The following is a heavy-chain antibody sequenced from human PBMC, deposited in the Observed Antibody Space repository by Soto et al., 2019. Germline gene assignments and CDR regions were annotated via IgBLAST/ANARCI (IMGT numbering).Heavy chain of an antibody. Sequence: GGSLRLSCAASGFTFSSYAMSWVRQTPGKGLEWVSAISGSGGSTYYADSVKGRFTISRDNSKNTLYLQMNSLRAEDTAVYYCAKDQGGIRDFWSGYYASYYFDYWGQGTLVTVSS. D-gene: IGHD3-3*01. J-gene: IGHJ4*02. CDR3: AKDQGGIRDFWSGYYASYYFDY. V-gene: IGHV3-23*01. CDR2: ISGSGGST. CDR1: GFTFSSYA.